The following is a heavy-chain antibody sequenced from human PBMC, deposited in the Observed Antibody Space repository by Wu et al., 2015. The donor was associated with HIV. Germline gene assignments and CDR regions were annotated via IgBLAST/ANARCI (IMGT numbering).Heavy chain of an antibody. CDR1: GDTFSSYA. J-gene: IGHJ4*02. Sequence: QVHLVQSGAEVKKPGSSVKASCKASGDTFSSYAISWVRQAPGQGLEWMGRIIPFFDTANYAQKFQGRVTTTADESTSTAYMELSSLTSEDTAVYYCASEDRGLNYFDYWGQGTLVTGLL. CDR3: ASEDRGLNYFDY. D-gene: IGHD3-10*01. V-gene: IGHV1-69*13. CDR2: IIPFFDTA.